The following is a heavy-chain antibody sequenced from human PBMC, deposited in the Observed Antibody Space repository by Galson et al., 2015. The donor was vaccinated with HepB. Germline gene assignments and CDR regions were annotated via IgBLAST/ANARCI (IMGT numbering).Heavy chain of an antibody. CDR1: GFPFSSYA. Sequence: SLRLSCAASGFPFSSYAMNWVRQTPGKGLEWVSAISGSGVTTYYADSVKGRFTVSRDSSKNTLYLLMNSLRAEDTAVYFCATIPYTDIARFYFDYWGQGTLVTVSS. J-gene: IGHJ4*02. CDR2: ISGSGVTT. D-gene: IGHD3-3*01. V-gene: IGHV3-23*01. CDR3: ATIPYTDIARFYFDY.